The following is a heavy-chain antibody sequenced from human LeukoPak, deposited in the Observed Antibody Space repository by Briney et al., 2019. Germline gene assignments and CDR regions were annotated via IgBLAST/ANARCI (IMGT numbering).Heavy chain of an antibody. D-gene: IGHD2-2*01. CDR2: IYYSGST. CDR3: ARVLVVPAARAVSFSDYYMDV. CDR1: GGSISSYY. V-gene: IGHV4-59*01. J-gene: IGHJ6*03. Sequence: SETLSLTCTVSGGSISSYYWSWIRQPPGKGLEWIGYIYYSGSTNYNPSLKSRVTISVDTSKNQFSLKLSSVTAADTAVYYCARVLVVPAARAVSFSDYYMDVWGKGATVTVSS.